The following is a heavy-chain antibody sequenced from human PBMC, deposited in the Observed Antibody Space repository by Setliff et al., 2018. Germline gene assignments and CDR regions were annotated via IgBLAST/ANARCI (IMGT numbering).Heavy chain of an antibody. CDR1: GYTFTSYV. CDR2: ISGYNGKT. J-gene: IGHJ3*02. CDR3: ARGGRADTVGATPRDASDI. D-gene: IGHD1-26*01. Sequence: ASVKVSCKPSGYTFTSYVISWVRQAPGQGLEWMGWISGYNGKTNYAQILQGRVTMTTDTSTRTAYMELRRLRYDDTAEYYCARGGRADTVGATPRDASDIWGQGTMVTVSS. V-gene: IGHV1-18*01.